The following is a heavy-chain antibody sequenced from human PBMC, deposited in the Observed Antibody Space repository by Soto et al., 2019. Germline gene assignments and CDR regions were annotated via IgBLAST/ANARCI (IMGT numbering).Heavy chain of an antibody. J-gene: IGHJ4*02. CDR3: ARGGSESDY. CDR2: IKQDGSEK. Sequence: EVQLVESGGDLVQPGGSLRLSCAASGFTFSYYWMSWVRQAPGKGLEWVANIKQDGSEKNYVDSVKGRFSISRDNANNSLYLQVNSPRADDTAMYYCARGGSESDYWGQGTLVTVAS. D-gene: IGHD3-16*01. CDR1: GFTFSYYW. V-gene: IGHV3-7*01.